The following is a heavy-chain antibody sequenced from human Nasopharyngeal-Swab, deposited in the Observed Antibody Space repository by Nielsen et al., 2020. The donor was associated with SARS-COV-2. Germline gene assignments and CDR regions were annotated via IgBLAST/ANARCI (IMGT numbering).Heavy chain of an antibody. V-gene: IGHV1-69*13. CDR3: ARGSVYYYYGMDV. CDR2: IIPIFGTA. J-gene: IGHJ6*02. CDR1: GGTFSSYA. Sequence: SVKVSCKASGGTFSSYAISWVRQAPGQGLEWMGGIIPIFGTANYAQKFQGRVTITADESTSTAYMELSSLRSEGTAVYYCARGSVYYYYGMDVWGQGTTVTVSS.